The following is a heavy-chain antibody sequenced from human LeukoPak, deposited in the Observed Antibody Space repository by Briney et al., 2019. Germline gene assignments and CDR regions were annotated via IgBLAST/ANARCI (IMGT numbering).Heavy chain of an antibody. CDR2: TWYDGSNK. CDR3: ARVHWGNYYLNAFDI. J-gene: IGHJ3*02. Sequence: GGSLTLFCAASGFTFSSYGMHWVRQAPGKGLEWVAVTWYDGSNKYYADSVKGRFTISRDNPKNTLYLQMNSLRVEDTAVYYCARVHWGNYYLNAFDIWGQGTMASVPS. D-gene: IGHD3-10*01. V-gene: IGHV3-33*01. CDR1: GFTFSSYG.